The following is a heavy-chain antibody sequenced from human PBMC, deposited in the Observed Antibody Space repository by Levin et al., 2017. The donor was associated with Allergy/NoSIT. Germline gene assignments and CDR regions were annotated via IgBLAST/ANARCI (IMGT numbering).Heavy chain of an antibody. CDR1: GFTLKEYD. J-gene: IGHJ5*02. Sequence: ASVKVSCQTSGFTLKEYDLHWVRQAPGQGLEWMGMIKPGSGTTLYTENLQDRVTLTWDTATSTIFLELLRLKSEDTAVYYCAREMGTLSWFDTWGQGTPVTVSS. CDR2: IKPGSGTT. V-gene: IGHV1-46*02. D-gene: IGHD7-27*01. CDR3: AREMGTLSWFDT.